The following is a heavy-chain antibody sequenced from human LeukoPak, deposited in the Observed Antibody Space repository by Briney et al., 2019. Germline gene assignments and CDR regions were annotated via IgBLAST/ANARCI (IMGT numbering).Heavy chain of an antibody. V-gene: IGHV3-30*03. Sequence: GGSLRLSCAASGFTFSSYGMHWVRQAPGKGLEWVAVISYDGTNKYYADSVKGRFTISRDNSKNTLYSQMDSLRTEDTAVYYCARVELYASGWYGSIDYWGRGTLVAVSS. CDR3: ARVELYASGWYGSIDY. J-gene: IGHJ4*02. CDR2: ISYDGTNK. D-gene: IGHD6-19*01. CDR1: GFTFSSYG.